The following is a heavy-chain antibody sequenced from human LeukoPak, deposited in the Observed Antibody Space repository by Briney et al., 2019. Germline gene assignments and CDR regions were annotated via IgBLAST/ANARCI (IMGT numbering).Heavy chain of an antibody. V-gene: IGHV3-7*01. CDR2: IKEDGSEK. Sequence: SGGSLRLSCAASGFTFSSYWMSWVRQAPGKGPEWVANIKEDGSEKYYVDSVKGRFSISRDNAKNSLYLQMNSLGAEHTAVYYCARDPEDNWNDNDCWGQGTLVTVSS. D-gene: IGHD1-20*01. CDR3: ARDPEDNWNDNDC. CDR1: GFTFSSYW. J-gene: IGHJ4*02.